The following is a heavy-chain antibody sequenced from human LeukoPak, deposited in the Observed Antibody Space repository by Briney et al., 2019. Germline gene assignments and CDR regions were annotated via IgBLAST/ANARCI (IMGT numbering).Heavy chain of an antibody. J-gene: IGHJ4*02. Sequence: GGSLRLSCAASGFTFRSYWMHWVRQAPGKGLVWVSRINSDGSSTTYADFVKGRFTISRDNAKNTLYLQMNSLRAEDTAVYYCARGLGATYFDSWGQGTLVTVSS. D-gene: IGHD1-26*01. CDR3: ARGLGATYFDS. CDR1: GFTFRSYW. V-gene: IGHV3-74*01. CDR2: INSDGSST.